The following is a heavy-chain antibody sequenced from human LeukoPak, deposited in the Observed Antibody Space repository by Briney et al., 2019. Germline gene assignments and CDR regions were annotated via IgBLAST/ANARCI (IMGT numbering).Heavy chain of an antibody. CDR2: ISDDETYK. D-gene: IGHD3-10*02. CDR1: GFTFSDYY. Sequence: GGSLRLSCAASGFTFSDYYMSRIRQAPGKGLEWVTAISDDETYKFYADSVKGRFTISRDNSKNTLYLQMNSLRVEDTAIYYCTRGMLRQPPDYWGQGMLVTVSS. CDR3: TRGMLRQPPDY. J-gene: IGHJ4*02. V-gene: IGHV3-30*03.